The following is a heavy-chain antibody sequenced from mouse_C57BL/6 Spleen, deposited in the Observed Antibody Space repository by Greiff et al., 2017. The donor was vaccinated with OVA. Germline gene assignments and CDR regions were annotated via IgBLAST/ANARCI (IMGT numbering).Heavy chain of an antibody. V-gene: IGHV1-80*01. J-gene: IGHJ4*01. CDR3: ARKGGGYDYAMDY. D-gene: IGHD2-10*02. CDR2: IYPGDGDT. Sequence: LVESGAELVKPGASVKISCKASGYAFSSYWMNWVTQRPGKGLEWIGQIYPGDGDTNSNGKFKGKATLTADKSSSTAYMQLSSLTSEDSAVYFCARKGGGYDYAMDYWGQGTSVTVAS. CDR1: GYAFSSYW.